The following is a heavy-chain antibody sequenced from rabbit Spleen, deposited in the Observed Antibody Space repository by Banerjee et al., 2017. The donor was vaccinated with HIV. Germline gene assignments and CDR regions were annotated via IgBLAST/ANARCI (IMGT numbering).Heavy chain of an antibody. CDR1: GVSFSISSY. J-gene: IGHJ4*01. V-gene: IGHV1S40*01. CDR2: IYTGSSGNI. Sequence: QSLEESGGDLVKPGASLTLTCTVSGVSFSISSYMCWVRQAPGKGLEWIACIYTGSSGNIYYATWAKGRFTISKTSSTTVTLQMTSLTVADTATYFCAREVGGSTYPDYFTLWGPGTLVTVS. D-gene: IGHD8-1*01. CDR3: AREVGGSTYPDYFTL.